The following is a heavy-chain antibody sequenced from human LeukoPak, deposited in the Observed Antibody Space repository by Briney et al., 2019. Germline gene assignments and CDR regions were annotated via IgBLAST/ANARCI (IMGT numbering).Heavy chain of an antibody. CDR2: ISSSSSTI. CDR3: AGEAGYCNSTSCPQDAFDI. D-gene: IGHD2-2*01. J-gene: IGHJ3*02. CDR1: GSTFSSYS. V-gene: IGHV3-48*04. Sequence: GGSLRLSCAASGSTFSSYSMNWVRQAPGKGLEWVSYISSSSSTIYYADSVKGRFTISRDNAKNSLYLQMNSLRAEDTAVYYCAGEAGYCNSTSCPQDAFDIWGQGTMVTVSS.